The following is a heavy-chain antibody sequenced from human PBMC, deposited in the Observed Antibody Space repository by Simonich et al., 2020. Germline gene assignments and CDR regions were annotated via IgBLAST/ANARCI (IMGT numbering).Heavy chain of an antibody. J-gene: IGHJ4*02. Sequence: EVQLVESGGGLVKPGGSLRLSCAASGFTFSSYSMNWVRQAPVKWLGWASSISSSSSNIYYADAGKGRFTISRDNAKNSLYLQMNSLRAEDTAVYYCARDAAGDYWGQGTLVTVSS. CDR2: ISSSSSNI. D-gene: IGHD6-13*01. CDR1: GFTFSSYS. V-gene: IGHV3-21*01. CDR3: ARDAAGDY.